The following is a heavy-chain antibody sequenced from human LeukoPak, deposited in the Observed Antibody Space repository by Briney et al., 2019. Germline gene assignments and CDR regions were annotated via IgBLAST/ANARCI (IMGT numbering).Heavy chain of an antibody. V-gene: IGHV1/OR15-1*04. D-gene: IGHD2-15*01. CDR1: GYIFTDYY. J-gene: IGHJ4*02. CDR3: ATLGYCSGGSCYSVFDY. Sequence: ASVKVSCKVSGYIFTDYYMHWVRQAPGQELGWMGRINPNSGGTNYAQKFQGRVTMTEDTSTDTAYMELSSLRSEDTAVYYCATLGYCSGGSCYSVFDYWGQGTLVTVSS. CDR2: INPNSGGT.